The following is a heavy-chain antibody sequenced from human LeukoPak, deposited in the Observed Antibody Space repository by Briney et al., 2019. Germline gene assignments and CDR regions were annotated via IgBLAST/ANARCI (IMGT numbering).Heavy chain of an antibody. Sequence: ASVKVSCKASGYTFTGYYMHWVRQAPGPGLEWMGWINPNSGGTNYAQKFQGWVTMTRDTSISTAYMELSGLRSDDTAVYYCAMTRTPHQWLARGYYFDYWGQGTLVTVSS. CDR2: INPNSGGT. CDR1: GYTFTGYY. D-gene: IGHD6-19*01. V-gene: IGHV1-2*04. CDR3: AMTRTPHQWLARGYYFDY. J-gene: IGHJ4*02.